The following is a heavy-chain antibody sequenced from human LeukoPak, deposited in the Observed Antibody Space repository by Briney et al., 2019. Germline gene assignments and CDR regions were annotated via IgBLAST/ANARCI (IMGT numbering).Heavy chain of an antibody. Sequence: GGSLRLSCAASGFTFSSYAMSWVRQAPGKGLEWVSAISGSGGSTYYADSVKGRFTISRDNSKNTLFLQMNSLRAEDSAVYYCARGSNPKTYDYWSGPEFQYWGQGTQVTVSS. CDR2: ISGSGGST. J-gene: IGHJ1*01. CDR3: ARGSNPKTYDYWSGPEFQY. V-gene: IGHV3-23*01. D-gene: IGHD3-3*01. CDR1: GFTFSSYA.